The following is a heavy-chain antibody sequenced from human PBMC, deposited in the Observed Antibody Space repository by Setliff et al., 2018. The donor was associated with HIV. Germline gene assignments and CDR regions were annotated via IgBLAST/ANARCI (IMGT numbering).Heavy chain of an antibody. CDR1: GFSFASSW. J-gene: IGHJ4*02. CDR2: ISHRGGTM. D-gene: IGHD3-3*01. Sequence: PGGSLRLSCVASGFSFASSWMSWVRQAPGKGLEWVAHISHRGGTMYYADSVKGRFTISRDNSKNTLYLQMNSLRAEDTAVYYCARDPFLAQGFWRGYYSDYWGQGTLVTVSS. CDR3: ARDPFLAQGFWRGYYSDY. V-gene: IGHV3-48*01.